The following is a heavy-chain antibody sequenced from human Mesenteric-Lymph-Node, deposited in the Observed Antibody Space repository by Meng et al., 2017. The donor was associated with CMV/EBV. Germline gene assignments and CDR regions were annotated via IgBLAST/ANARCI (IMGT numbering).Heavy chain of an antibody. V-gene: IGHV3-7*01. J-gene: IGHJ4*02. CDR2: IEEDGSEK. CDR3: AKVITGYCSTTSCPGDY. Sequence: GESLKISCAASGFTFSNYWMIWVRQAPGKGLEWVANIEEDGSEKYYVGSVKGRFTISRDNSKNTLYLQMNSLRAEDTAVYYCAKVITGYCSTTSCPGDYWGQGTLVTVSS. D-gene: IGHD2-2*01. CDR1: GFTFSNYW.